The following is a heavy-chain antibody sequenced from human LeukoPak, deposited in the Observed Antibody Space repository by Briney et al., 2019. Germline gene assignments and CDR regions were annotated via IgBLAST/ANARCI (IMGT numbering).Heavy chain of an antibody. V-gene: IGHV3-23*01. D-gene: IGHD2-8*02. J-gene: IGHJ3*02. CDR1: GFTFSSYW. CDR3: AKRPWSGYAFDI. CDR2: ISGSGGST. Sequence: GGSLRLSCAASGFTFSSYWMSWVRQAPGKGLEWVSAISGSGGSTYYADSVKGRFTISRDNSKNTLYLQMNSLRAEDTAVYYCAKRPWSGYAFDIWGQGTMVTVSS.